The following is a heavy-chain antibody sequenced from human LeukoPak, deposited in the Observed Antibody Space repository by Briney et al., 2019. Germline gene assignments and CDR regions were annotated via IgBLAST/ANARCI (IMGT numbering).Heavy chain of an antibody. CDR2: IYPGDSDT. CDR1: GYSFTSYW. V-gene: IGHV5-51*01. J-gene: IGHJ1*01. Sequence: GESLQISCKGSGYSFTSYWIGWVRQMPGKGLEWMGIIYPGDSDTRYSPSFQGQVTISADKSISTAYLQWSSLKASDTAMYYCARLLAVAGTVEYFQHWGQGTLVTVSS. CDR3: ARLLAVAGTVEYFQH. D-gene: IGHD6-19*01.